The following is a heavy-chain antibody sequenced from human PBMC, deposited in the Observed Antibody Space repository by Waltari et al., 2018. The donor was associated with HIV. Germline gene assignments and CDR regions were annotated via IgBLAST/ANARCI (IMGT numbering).Heavy chain of an antibody. J-gene: IGHJ4*02. D-gene: IGHD3-10*01. CDR3: AREFDGSGSH. CDR1: GGTFSSYA. V-gene: IGHV1-69*12. CDR2: SIPSFGTA. Sequence: QVQLVQSGAEVKKPGSSVKVSCKASGGTFSSYAISWVRQAPGQGLGGMGGSIPSFGTANYAQKFQGRVTITADESTSTAYMERSSLGSEDTAVYYCAREFDGSGSHWGQGTLVTVSS.